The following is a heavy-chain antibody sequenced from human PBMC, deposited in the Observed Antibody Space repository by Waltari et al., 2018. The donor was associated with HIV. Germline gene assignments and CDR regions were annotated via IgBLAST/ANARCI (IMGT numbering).Heavy chain of an antibody. CDR3: AKVEGRELYYYYYGMDV. CDR1: GFTFDSYS. J-gene: IGHJ6*02. Sequence: EVQLVESGGGLVQPGRSLRLSCAASGFTFDSYSIPWVRQAPGKGLEWVSGISWNSGSIGYADSVKGRFTISRDNAKNSLYLQMNSLRAEDTALYYCAKVEGRELYYYYYGMDVWGQGTTVTVSS. V-gene: IGHV3-9*01. D-gene: IGHD1-7*01. CDR2: ISWNSGSI.